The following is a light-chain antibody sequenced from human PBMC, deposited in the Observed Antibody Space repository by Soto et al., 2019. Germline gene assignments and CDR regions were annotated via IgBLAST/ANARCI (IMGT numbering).Light chain of an antibody. CDR2: DVT. CDR1: SSDVGAYNF. Sequence: QSALTQPASVSASPGQSITISCTGTSSDVGAYNFVSWYQHHPGKAPKLMIYDVTNRPSGVSNRFSGSKSGNTASLTIYGLQAEDEAAYYCSSFTTSSTVIFGGGTKLTV. CDR3: SSFTTSSTVI. V-gene: IGLV2-14*01. J-gene: IGLJ2*01.